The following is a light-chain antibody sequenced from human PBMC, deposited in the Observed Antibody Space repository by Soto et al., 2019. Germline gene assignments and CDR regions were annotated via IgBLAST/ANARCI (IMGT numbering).Light chain of an antibody. CDR3: QQYNSYPFT. V-gene: IGKV1-5*03. CDR1: QSISSW. Sequence: DIQMTQSPSTLSASVGDRVTITCRASQSISSWLAWYQQKPGKAPIVLIYKASSLESGAPSRFSGSGSGTEFTLTISSLQPDDFATYYCQQYNSYPFTFGPGTKVDIK. CDR2: KAS. J-gene: IGKJ3*01.